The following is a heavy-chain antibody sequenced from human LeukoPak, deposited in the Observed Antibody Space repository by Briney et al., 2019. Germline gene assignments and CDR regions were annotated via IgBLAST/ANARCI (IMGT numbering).Heavy chain of an antibody. CDR2: INHSGTT. D-gene: IGHD3/OR15-3a*01. J-gene: IGHJ4*02. Sequence: SDTLSLTCVVYGGSFSGYYWSWIRQPPGKGLEWIGEINHSGTTNYNPSLKSRVTISVDTSKNQFSLKLTSVTAADTAVYYCARGGLANYFDYWGQGTLVPVSS. V-gene: IGHV4-34*01. CDR1: GGSFSGYY. CDR3: ARGGLANYFDY.